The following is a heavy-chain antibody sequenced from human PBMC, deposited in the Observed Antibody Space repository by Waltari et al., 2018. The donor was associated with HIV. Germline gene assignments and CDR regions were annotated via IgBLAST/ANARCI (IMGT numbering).Heavy chain of an antibody. CDR2: IKKDGSEK. CDR3: AGRSPARRLNWFDP. Sequence: EVQLVESGGGLVQPGGSLGLSCAASGLTFSSSWMSWVRQAAGQGLEWVANIKKDGSEKYYVDSMKGRFTISRDNAKNSLYLQINSLRAEDTAVYYCAGRSPARRLNWFDPWGQGTLVIVSS. D-gene: IGHD2-8*01. CDR1: GLTFSSSW. J-gene: IGHJ5*02. V-gene: IGHV3-7*01.